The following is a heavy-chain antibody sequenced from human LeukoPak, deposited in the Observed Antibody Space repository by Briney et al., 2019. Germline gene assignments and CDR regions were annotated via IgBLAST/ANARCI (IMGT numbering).Heavy chain of an antibody. CDR1: GGSFSGYY. Sequence: KSSETLSLTCAVYGGSFSGYYWSWIRQPPGKGLEWIGEINHSGSTNYNPSLKSRVTISVDTSKNQFSLKLSSVTAADTAVYYCASRGKGYSYGLRGDYWGQGTLVTVSS. V-gene: IGHV4-34*01. CDR3: ASRGKGYSYGLRGDY. J-gene: IGHJ4*02. D-gene: IGHD5-18*01. CDR2: INHSGST.